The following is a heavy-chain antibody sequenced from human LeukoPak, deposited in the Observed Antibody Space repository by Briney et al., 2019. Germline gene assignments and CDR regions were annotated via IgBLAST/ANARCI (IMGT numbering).Heavy chain of an antibody. CDR3: ARQAFWSGYYPY. V-gene: IGHV1-69*01. CDR2: IIPIFGTA. J-gene: IGHJ4*02. CDR1: GGTFSSYT. Sequence: SVKVSCKASGGTFSSYTISWVRQAPGQGLEWMGGIIPIFGTANYAQKFQGRVTITADESTSTAYMELSSLRSEDTAVYYCARQAFWSGYYPYWGQGTLVTVSS. D-gene: IGHD3-3*01.